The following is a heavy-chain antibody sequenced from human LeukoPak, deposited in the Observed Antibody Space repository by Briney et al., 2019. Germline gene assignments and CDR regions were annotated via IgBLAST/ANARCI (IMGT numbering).Heavy chain of an antibody. Sequence: GGSLRLSCAASGFTFNDYYMSWIRQAPGKGLEWLSYINIGGTNTHYADSVRGRFTISRDNAKKSLYLEMNNLRAEDTAVYYCATDGAGFDTWGQGVLVTVSS. CDR1: GFTFNDYY. CDR3: ATDGAGFDT. J-gene: IGHJ5*02. V-gene: IGHV3-11*01. CDR2: INIGGTNT.